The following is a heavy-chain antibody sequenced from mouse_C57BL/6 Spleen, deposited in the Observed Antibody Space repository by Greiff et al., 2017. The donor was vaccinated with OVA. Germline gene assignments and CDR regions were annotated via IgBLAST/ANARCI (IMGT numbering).Heavy chain of an antibody. Sequence: VQLQQSGAELARPGASVKLSCKASGYTFTSSGLSWVKPRTGPGLEWIVEIYPRSGNTYYNEKFKGKATLTADKSSSTEYMELRSLTSEDAAVYFCARGGSKEAMDYWGKGTSVTVSS. J-gene: IGHJ4*01. CDR2: IYPRSGNT. D-gene: IGHD1-1*01. CDR3: ARGGSKEAMDY. V-gene: IGHV1-81*01. CDR1: GYTFTSSG.